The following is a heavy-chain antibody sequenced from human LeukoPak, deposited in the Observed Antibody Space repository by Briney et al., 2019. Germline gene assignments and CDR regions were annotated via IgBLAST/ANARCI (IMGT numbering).Heavy chain of an antibody. V-gene: IGHV4-39*01. CDR2: IYYSGST. Sequence: SETLSLTCTVSGGSISSSSYYWGWIRQPPGKGLEWIGSIYYSGSTYYNPSLKSRVTISVDTSKNQFSLKLSSVTAADTAVYYCARRGVVLPAADSREYYFDYWGQGTLVTVSS. J-gene: IGHJ4*02. CDR3: ARRGVVLPAADSREYYFDY. CDR1: GGSISSSSYY. D-gene: IGHD2-2*01.